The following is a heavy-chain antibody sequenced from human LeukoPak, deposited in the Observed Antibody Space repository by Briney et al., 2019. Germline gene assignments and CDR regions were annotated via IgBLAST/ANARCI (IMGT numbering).Heavy chain of an antibody. CDR3: ARRRSIFENYFDY. V-gene: IGHV4-39*01. CDR2: IYYSGST. D-gene: IGHD3-3*01. CDR1: GGSISSSSYY. J-gene: IGHJ4*02. Sequence: SETLSLTCTVSGGSISSSSYYWGWIRQPPGKGLEWIGTIYYSGSTYYNPSLKSRVTISVDTSKNQFSLKLSSVTAADTAVYYCARRRSIFENYFDYWGQGTLVTVSS.